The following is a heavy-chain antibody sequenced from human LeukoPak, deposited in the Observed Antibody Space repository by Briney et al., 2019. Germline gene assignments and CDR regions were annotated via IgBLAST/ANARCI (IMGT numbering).Heavy chain of an antibody. J-gene: IGHJ4*02. V-gene: IGHV4-4*07. Sequence: SETLSLTCTVSGGSISSYYWSWIRQPAGKGLEGIGRIYTSGSTNYNPSLNRRVTMSVDTSENQFFLKLSSVTAADTAVYYCARSRPTDYGGKVLNFDYWGQGTLVTVSS. CDR3: ARSRPTDYGGKVLNFDY. CDR2: IYTSGST. CDR1: GGSISSYY. D-gene: IGHD4-23*01.